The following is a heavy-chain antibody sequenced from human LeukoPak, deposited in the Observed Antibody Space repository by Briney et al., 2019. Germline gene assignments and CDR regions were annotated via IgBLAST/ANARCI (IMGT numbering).Heavy chain of an antibody. CDR3: ARQPPGSIAAAGTLFDP. Sequence: SETLSLTCTVCDESSYHSVYNWAWVRQPAGKGLERLGRIYYSGSLYYNPYLTSRHTMSVDTSKNQFSLKLRAVSAADTVFLCCARQPPGSIAAAGTLFDPWGQGTLVTVSS. J-gene: IGHJ5*02. D-gene: IGHD6-13*01. CDR1: DESSYHSVYN. V-gene: IGHV4-39*01. CDR2: IYYSGSL.